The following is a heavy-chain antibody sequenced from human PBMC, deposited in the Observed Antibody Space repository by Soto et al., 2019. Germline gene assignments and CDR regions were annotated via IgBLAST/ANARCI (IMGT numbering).Heavy chain of an antibody. CDR2: ISGSGDTK. J-gene: IGHJ4*02. CDR3: AKYCSSDVCFDY. CDR1: GFTFSSCS. V-gene: IGHV3-48*02. Sequence: GSLRLSCASSGFTFSSCSMNWVRQAPGKGLEWVSFISGSGDTKYYADSVKGRFTISRGNAKNSLYLQMSSLRDEDMAVYYCAKYCSSDVCFDYWGQGTLVTVSS. D-gene: IGHD2-8*01.